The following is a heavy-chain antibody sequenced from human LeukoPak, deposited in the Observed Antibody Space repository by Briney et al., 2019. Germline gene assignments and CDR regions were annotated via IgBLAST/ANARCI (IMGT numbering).Heavy chain of an antibody. CDR3: ARGLMVYAPYYYYMDV. CDR1: GYIFTNYF. Sequence: ASVKVSCKASGYIFTNYFMHWVRQAPGQGLEWMGIINPSGGSTSYAQKFQGRVTMTRDMSTSTVYMELSSLRSEDTAVYYCARGLMVYAPYYYYMDVWGKGTTVTVSS. D-gene: IGHD2-8*01. CDR2: INPSGGST. J-gene: IGHJ6*03. V-gene: IGHV1-46*01.